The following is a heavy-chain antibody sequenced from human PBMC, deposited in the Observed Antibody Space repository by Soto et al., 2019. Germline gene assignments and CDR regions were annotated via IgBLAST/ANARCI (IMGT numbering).Heavy chain of an antibody. V-gene: IGHV3-30*18. CDR1: GFTFSSYG. Sequence: QVQLVESGGGVVQPGRSLRLSCAASGFTFSSYGMHWVRQAPGKGLEWVAVISYDGSNKYYADSVKGRFTISRDNSKNTLYLQMNSLRAEDTAVYYCAKDILTTNHPITIFGVVHYYYYYGMDVWGQGTTVTVSS. CDR3: AKDILTTNHPITIFGVVHYYYYYGMDV. J-gene: IGHJ6*02. D-gene: IGHD3-3*01. CDR2: ISYDGSNK.